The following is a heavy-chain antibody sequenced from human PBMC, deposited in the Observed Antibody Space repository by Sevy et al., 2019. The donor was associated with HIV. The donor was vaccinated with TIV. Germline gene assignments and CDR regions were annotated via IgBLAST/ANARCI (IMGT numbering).Heavy chain of an antibody. CDR3: ARDGHPAALGTYWYYYGMDV. CDR1: GFTFSSYW. V-gene: IGHV3-7*01. CDR2: IKQDGSEK. D-gene: IGHD1-26*01. Sequence: GGSLRLSCAASGFTFSSYWMSWVRQAPGKGLEWVANIKQDGSEKYYVDSVNGGFTNCRDNANNSLYLQMISLRADDTVVYYCARDGHPAALGTYWYYYGMDVWGQGTMVTVSS. J-gene: IGHJ6*02.